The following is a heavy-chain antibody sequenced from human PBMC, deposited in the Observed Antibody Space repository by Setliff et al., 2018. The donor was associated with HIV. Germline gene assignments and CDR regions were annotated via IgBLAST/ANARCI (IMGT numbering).Heavy chain of an antibody. V-gene: IGHV1-69*06. J-gene: IGHJ3*02. D-gene: IGHD3-10*01. CDR1: GGTFGGSSA. Sequence: ASVQVSCKTPGGTFGGSSAINWVRQAPGQGLEWMGRVVSVFNTVNYAQLFQDRITISADKSTSTAYMELSNLRSNDTAVYYCAREAPRYASGAFDMWGLGTMVTVS. CDR3: AREAPRYASGAFDM. CDR2: VVSVFNTV.